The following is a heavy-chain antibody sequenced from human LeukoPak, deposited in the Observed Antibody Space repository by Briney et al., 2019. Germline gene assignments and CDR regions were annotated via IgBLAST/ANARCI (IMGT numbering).Heavy chain of an antibody. CDR2: MNPNSGNT. D-gene: IGHD3-9*01. J-gene: IGHJ4*02. CDR3: ARDRGDDILTGYSPDFDY. CDR1: GYTFTSYD. V-gene: IGHV1-8*01. Sequence: ASVKVSCKASGYTFTSYDINWVRQATGQGLEWMGWMNPNSGNTGYAQKFQGRVTMTRNTSISTAYMELSSLRSEDTAVYYCARDRGDDILTGYSPDFDYWGQGTLVTVSS.